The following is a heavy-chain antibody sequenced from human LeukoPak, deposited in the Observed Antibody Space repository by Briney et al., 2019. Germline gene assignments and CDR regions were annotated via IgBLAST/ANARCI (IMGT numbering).Heavy chain of an antibody. CDR3: ARGYYYDSSGYYHSFDY. J-gene: IGHJ4*02. Sequence: GASVKVSCKASGYTFTSYGISWVRQAPGQGLEWMGWISAYNGNTNYAQKLQGRVTTTTDTSTSTAYMELRSLRSDDTAVYYCARGYYYDSSGYYHSFDYWGQGTLVTVSS. CDR2: ISAYNGNT. D-gene: IGHD3-22*01. CDR1: GYTFTSYG. V-gene: IGHV1-18*01.